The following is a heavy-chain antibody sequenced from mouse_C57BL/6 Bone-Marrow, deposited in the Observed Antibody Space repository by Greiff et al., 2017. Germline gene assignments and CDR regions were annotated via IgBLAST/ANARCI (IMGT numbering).Heavy chain of an antibody. CDR1: GFSLTSYG. D-gene: IGHD2-3*01. CDR3: ASYDGYPAWFAY. V-gene: IGHV2-2*01. CDR2: IWSGGST. Sequence: VQLVESGPGLVQPSPSLSITCTVSGFSLTSYGVHWVRQSPGKGLEWLGVIWSGGSTDYNAAFISRLSISKDNSNSQVFFKMNSLQADDTAIYYCASYDGYPAWFAYWGQGTLVTVSA. J-gene: IGHJ3*01.